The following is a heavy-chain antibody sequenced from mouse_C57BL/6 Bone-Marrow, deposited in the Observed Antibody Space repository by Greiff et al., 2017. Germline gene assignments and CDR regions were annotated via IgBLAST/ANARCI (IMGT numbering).Heavy chain of an antibody. CDR3: ARWAGSGWYFDV. CDR2: INPSSGYT. CDR1: GYTFTSYT. D-gene: IGHD3-1*01. V-gene: IGHV1-4*01. Sequence: VQGVESGAELARPGASVKMSCKASGYTFTSYTMHWVKQRPGQGLEWIGYINPSSGYTKYNQKFKDKATLTAAKSSSTAYMQLSSLTSEDSAVYYCARWAGSGWYFDVWGTGTTVTVSS. J-gene: IGHJ1*03.